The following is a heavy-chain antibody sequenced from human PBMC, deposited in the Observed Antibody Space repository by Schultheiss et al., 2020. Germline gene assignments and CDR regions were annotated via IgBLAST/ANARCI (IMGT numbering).Heavy chain of an antibody. CDR1: GGSISSYY. CDR2: INHSGST. CDR3: ASNVLVENAFDI. Sequence: GSLRLSCTVSGGSISSYYWSWIRQPPGKGLEWIGEINHSGSTNYNPSLKSRVTISVDKSKNQFSLKLSSVTAADTAVYYCASNVLVENAFDIWGQGTMVTVSS. J-gene: IGHJ3*02. D-gene: IGHD2-21*01. V-gene: IGHV4-34*01.